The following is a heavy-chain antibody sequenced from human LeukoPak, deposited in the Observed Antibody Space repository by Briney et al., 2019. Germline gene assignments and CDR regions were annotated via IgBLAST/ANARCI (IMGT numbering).Heavy chain of an antibody. CDR3: ARGSSTRVYYYYYMDV. CDR2: INPNSGVT. Sequence: ASVKVSCKASGYTFTGYYIYWVRQAPGQGLEWMGWINPNSGVTNYAQKFQGRVTMTRDTSISTAYMEVSRVRSDDTAMYYCARGSSTRVYYYYYMDVWGKGTTVTVSS. D-gene: IGHD6-6*01. CDR1: GYTFTGYY. J-gene: IGHJ6*03. V-gene: IGHV1-2*02.